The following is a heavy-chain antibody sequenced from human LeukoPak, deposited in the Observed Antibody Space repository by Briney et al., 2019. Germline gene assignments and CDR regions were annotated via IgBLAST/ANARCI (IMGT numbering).Heavy chain of an antibody. CDR1: GFTFSSYA. Sequence: GGSLILSCAASGFTFSSYAMHWVSQAPGKGLEYVSAISSNGGSTYYANSVKGRFTISRDNSKNTLYLQMGSLRAEDMAVYYCARVRYNWNYYYYGMDVWGQGTTVTVSS. CDR2: ISSNGGST. D-gene: IGHD1-20*01. V-gene: IGHV3-64*01. J-gene: IGHJ6*02. CDR3: ARVRYNWNYYYYGMDV.